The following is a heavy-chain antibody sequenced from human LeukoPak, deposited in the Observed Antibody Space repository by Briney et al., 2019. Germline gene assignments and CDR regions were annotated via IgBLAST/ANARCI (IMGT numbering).Heavy chain of an antibody. D-gene: IGHD2-21*01. CDR1: GFTFSNYR. CDR2: IHTDGSVT. CDR3: AKFPVDDFDY. J-gene: IGHJ4*02. Sequence: GGSLRLSCAASGFTFSNYRMHWVRQAPGKGLVWVSRIHTDGSVTNYADSVKGRFTISRDNAKNTLYLQMNSLRAEDTAVYYCAKFPVDDFDYWGQGTLVTVSS. V-gene: IGHV3-74*01.